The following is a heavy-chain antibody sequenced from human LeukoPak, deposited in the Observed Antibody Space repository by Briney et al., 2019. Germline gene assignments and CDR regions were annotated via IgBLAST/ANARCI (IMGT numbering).Heavy chain of an antibody. CDR1: GYSISRGYY. CDR3: ARAGWIITSGIDY. CDR2: VYHTGST. Sequence: PSETLSLTCAVSGYSISRGYYWALIRQPPGEGLEWIGTVYHTGSTYYNPSLDSRVTISVDTSKNEFSLNLKSVTAADTAVYYCARAGWIITSGIDYWGQGALVTVSS. D-gene: IGHD3-10*01. J-gene: IGHJ4*02. V-gene: IGHV4-38-2*01.